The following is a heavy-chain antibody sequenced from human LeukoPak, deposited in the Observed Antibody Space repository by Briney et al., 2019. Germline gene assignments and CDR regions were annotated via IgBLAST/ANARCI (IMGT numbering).Heavy chain of an antibody. CDR2: IIPIFGTA. V-gene: IGHV1-69*13. CDR1: GGTFSSYA. Sequence: SVKVSCNASGGTFSSYAISWVRQAPGQGLEWMGGIIPIFGTANYAQKFQGRVTITADESTSTAYMELSSLRSEDTAVYYCARDLRLGYSGSYYYAFDIWGQGTMVTVSS. CDR3: ARDLRLGYSGSYYYAFDI. J-gene: IGHJ3*02. D-gene: IGHD1-26*01.